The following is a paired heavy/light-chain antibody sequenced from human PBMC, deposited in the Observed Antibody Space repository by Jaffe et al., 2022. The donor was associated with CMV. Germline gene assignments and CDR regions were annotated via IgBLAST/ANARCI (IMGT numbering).Heavy chain of an antibody. CDR3: AKESRYCRGSTCYDYFDY. J-gene: IGHJ4*02. Sequence: EVQLLESGGGLVQPGGSLRLSCAASGFTFNNYAMSWVRQAPGKGLEWVSAIGGSGGETYYADSVKGRFTISRDNSKNTLYLQMNSLRAEDTATYYCAKESRYCRGSTCYDYFDYWGQGTLVTVSS. CDR2: IGGSGGET. V-gene: IGHV3-23*01. CDR1: GFTFNNYA. D-gene: IGHD2-15*01.
Light chain of an antibody. Sequence: QSVLTQPPSVSGAPGQRVTISCTGSSSNIGAGFDVHWYQQLPGTAPKLLIYINNNRPSGVPDRFSGSKSGTSASLAITGLQADDEADYYCQSYDTSLSAHVFGAGTKVTVL. V-gene: IGLV1-40*01. CDR2: INN. J-gene: IGLJ1*01. CDR1: SSNIGAGFD. CDR3: QSYDTSLSAHV.